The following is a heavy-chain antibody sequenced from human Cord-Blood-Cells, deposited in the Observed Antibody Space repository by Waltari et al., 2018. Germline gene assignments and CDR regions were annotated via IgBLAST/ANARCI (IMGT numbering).Heavy chain of an antibody. J-gene: IGHJ5*02. CDR1: GYTFTSYD. Sequence: QVQLVQSGAEVKKPGASVKVSCKASGYTFTSYDINWVRKATGQGLEWMGWMNPNSGNTGYAQKFQGRVTMTRNTSISTAYMELSSLRSEDTAVYYCARGSIAAPPAHYNWFDPWGQGTLVTVSS. D-gene: IGHD6-13*01. CDR3: ARGSIAAPPAHYNWFDP. V-gene: IGHV1-8*01. CDR2: MNPNSGNT.